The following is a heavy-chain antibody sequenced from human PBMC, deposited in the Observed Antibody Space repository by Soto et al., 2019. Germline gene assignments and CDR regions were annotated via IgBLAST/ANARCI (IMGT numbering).Heavy chain of an antibody. Sequence: EVQLVESGGGLVQPGRSLRLSCAASGFTFDDYAMHWVRQAPGKGLEWVSGISWNSGSIGYADSVKGRFTISRDNAKNSLYLQMNSLRAEDTALYYCAKDIRAKYYDFWSGYLAYWGQGTLVTVSS. CDR2: ISWNSGSI. J-gene: IGHJ4*02. CDR1: GFTFDDYA. V-gene: IGHV3-9*01. D-gene: IGHD3-3*01. CDR3: AKDIRAKYYDFWSGYLAY.